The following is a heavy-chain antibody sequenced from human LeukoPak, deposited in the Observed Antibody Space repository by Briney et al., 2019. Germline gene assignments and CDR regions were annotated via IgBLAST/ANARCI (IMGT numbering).Heavy chain of an antibody. J-gene: IGHJ4*02. D-gene: IGHD6-19*01. CDR1: GDSISLSFCY. CDR3: ARGTLYRGWSYYLDF. V-gene: IGHV4-39*07. Sequence: PSETLSLTCSVSGDSISLSFCYWGWIRQPPGKALEWIGSVYYSGTTSYNPSLKSRVTISVDMSKNHFSLRLRSVTAADTAMYYCARGTLYRGWSYYLDFWGQGSQVTVSS. CDR2: VYYSGTT.